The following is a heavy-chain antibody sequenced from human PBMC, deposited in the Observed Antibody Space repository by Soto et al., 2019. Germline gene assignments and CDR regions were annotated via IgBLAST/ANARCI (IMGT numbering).Heavy chain of an antibody. J-gene: IGHJ5*02. CDR3: GYFRA. CDR1: GFSFSDFP. D-gene: IGHD3-9*01. V-gene: IGHV3-73*01. CDR2: IRTKGDNYAT. Sequence: GGSLRLSCVASGFSFSDFPIDWVRQASGKGLEWVGRIRTKGDNYATTYGESVKGWSTISRDDSKNTAYLQMNSLKTDDTAVYYCGYFRACGQGTLVTVST.